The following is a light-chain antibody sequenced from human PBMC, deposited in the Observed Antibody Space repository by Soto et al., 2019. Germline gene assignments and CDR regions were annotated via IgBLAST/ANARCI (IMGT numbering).Light chain of an antibody. V-gene: IGKV3-11*01. Sequence: EIVLTQSPATLSLSPGERATLSCRTSQTIRGLLNWYQQRPGQAPRLLIYDTYNRATDIPARFSGSGSGTDVILTISSLDPEDFGVYFCQKRHNWPITFGQGTRLDIK. CDR3: QKRHNWPIT. CDR1: QTIRGL. J-gene: IGKJ5*01. CDR2: DTY.